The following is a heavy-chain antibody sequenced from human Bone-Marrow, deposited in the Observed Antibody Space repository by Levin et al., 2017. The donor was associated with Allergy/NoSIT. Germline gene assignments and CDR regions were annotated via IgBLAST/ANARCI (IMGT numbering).Heavy chain of an antibody. CDR2: IHDSGST. CDR1: GDSIGGGRSY. D-gene: IGHD7-27*01. Sequence: SETLSLTCAVSGDSIGGGRSYWSWIRQYSGGGLEWIGYIHDSGSTYHNPSLGGRAAISFDTSKNQFSLRLSSVTAADTAVYYCARGLGYDEDWGLDSWGQGTLVTVSS. CDR3: ARGLGYDEDWGLDS. V-gene: IGHV4-31*11. J-gene: IGHJ4*02.